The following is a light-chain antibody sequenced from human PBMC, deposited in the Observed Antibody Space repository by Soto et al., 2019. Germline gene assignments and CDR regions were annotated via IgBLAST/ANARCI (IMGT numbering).Light chain of an antibody. CDR1: ETTNNY. CDR2: GAS. J-gene: IGKJ2*01. V-gene: IGKV1-39*01. Sequence: DIQMTQSPPSLAASVGDRVTITCRASETTNNYLNWYQQKPGKAPKLLIYGASSLQSGVSSRFSGSGSGTDFTLTISSVQPEDFGTYYCQETYFVPYTFGQGTKLET. CDR3: QETYFVPYT.